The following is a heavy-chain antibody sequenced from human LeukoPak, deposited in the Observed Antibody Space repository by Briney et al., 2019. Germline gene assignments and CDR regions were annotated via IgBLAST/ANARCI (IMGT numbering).Heavy chain of an antibody. J-gene: IGHJ4*02. CDR3: AVGYSSTWYHFEY. D-gene: IGHD6-13*01. Sequence: PGGSLRLSCAASGFSFSSHWMSWVRQAPGKGLEWVANIKQDGSEKYYVDSVKGRFTISRDNAKNSLYLQMNSLRAEDTAVYYCAVGYSSTWYHFEYWGQGTLVTVSS. CDR1: GFSFSSHW. V-gene: IGHV3-7*03. CDR2: IKQDGSEK.